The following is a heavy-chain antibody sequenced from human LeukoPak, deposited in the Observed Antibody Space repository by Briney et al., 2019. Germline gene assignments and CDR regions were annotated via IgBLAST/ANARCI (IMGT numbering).Heavy chain of an antibody. Sequence: SETLSLTCTVSGGSISGHFWSWIRQPPGKGREWIGFVSYSGDTNYSPSFNGRVTISLDTSKSQFSLNLNSVTAADTAVYFCARGGASSRYFGYWGQGTLVTVSS. CDR2: VSYSGDT. D-gene: IGHD1-26*01. CDR3: ARGGASSRYFGY. CDR1: GGSISGHF. J-gene: IGHJ4*02. V-gene: IGHV4-59*11.